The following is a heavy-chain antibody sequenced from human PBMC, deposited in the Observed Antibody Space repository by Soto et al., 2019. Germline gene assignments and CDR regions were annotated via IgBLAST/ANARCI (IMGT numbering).Heavy chain of an antibody. J-gene: IGHJ6*02. Sequence: LRLSCAASGFTVSSNYMSWVRQAPGKGLEWVSVIYSGGSTYYADSVKGRFTISRDNSKNTLYLQMNSLRAEDTAVYYCARDRVATVTYGMDVWGQGTTVTVSS. CDR2: IYSGGST. CDR3: ARDRVATVTYGMDV. D-gene: IGHD4-4*01. CDR1: GFTVSSNY. V-gene: IGHV3-53*01.